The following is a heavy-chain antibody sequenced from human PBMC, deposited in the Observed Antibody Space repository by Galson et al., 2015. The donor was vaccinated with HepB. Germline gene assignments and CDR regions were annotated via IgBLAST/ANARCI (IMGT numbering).Heavy chain of an antibody. D-gene: IGHD2-8*01. Sequence: SLRLSCAASGFTFNSYGMHWVRQAPGKGLEWVAVISYDETNKYYADSVKGRFTISRDNSKNTLYLQMNSLRAEDTAVYYCAKTIQHLLIYYSESWGQGTLVTVSS. CDR2: ISYDETNK. CDR1: GFTFNSYG. CDR3: AKTIQHLLIYYSES. V-gene: IGHV3-30*18. J-gene: IGHJ4*02.